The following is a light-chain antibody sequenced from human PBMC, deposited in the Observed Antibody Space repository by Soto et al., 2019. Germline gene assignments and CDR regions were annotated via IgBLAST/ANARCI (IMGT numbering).Light chain of an antibody. CDR3: QQSYTNPYT. V-gene: IGKV1-39*01. CDR2: AAS. J-gene: IGKJ2*01. CDR1: QSISNF. Sequence: DIQMTQSPSSLSASVGDRVTITCRASQSISNFLNWYQQKPGKAPELLIYAASSLHSGVPSRFSGSGSGTNFTLIISSLQPEDFATYSCQQSYTNPYTFGQGTKLEIK.